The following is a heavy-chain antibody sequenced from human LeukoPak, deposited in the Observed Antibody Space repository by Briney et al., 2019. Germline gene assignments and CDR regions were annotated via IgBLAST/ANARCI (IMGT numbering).Heavy chain of an antibody. J-gene: IGHJ4*02. CDR1: GFTFSSYG. Sequence: GRSLRLSCAASGFTFSSYGMHWVRQAPGKGLEWVAVISYDGSNKYYADSVKGRFTISRDNSKNTLYLQMNSLRAEDTAVHYCAKDLGAVVPAAMGLDYWGQGTLVTVSS. CDR2: ISYDGSNK. V-gene: IGHV3-30*18. D-gene: IGHD2-2*01. CDR3: AKDLGAVVPAAMGLDY.